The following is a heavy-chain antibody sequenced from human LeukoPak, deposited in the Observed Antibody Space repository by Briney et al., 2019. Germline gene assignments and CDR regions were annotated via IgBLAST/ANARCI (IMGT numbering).Heavy chain of an antibody. D-gene: IGHD6-19*01. J-gene: IGHJ6*03. Sequence: SETLSLTCAVSGGSISSSNWWNWVRQTPGKGLEWIGEIYHRGNTHYNPSLKSRVTISVDTSKNQFSLKLSSVTAADTAVYYCASIWYSSGWYDYYYYYMDVWGKGTTVTVSS. CDR3: ASIWYSSGWYDYYYYYMDV. CDR1: GGSISSSNW. CDR2: IYHRGNT. V-gene: IGHV4-4*02.